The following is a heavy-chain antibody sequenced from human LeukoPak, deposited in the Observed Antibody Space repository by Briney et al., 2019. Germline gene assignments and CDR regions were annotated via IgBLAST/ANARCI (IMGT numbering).Heavy chain of an antibody. J-gene: IGHJ3*02. D-gene: IGHD1-1*01. V-gene: IGHV1-2*04. CDR3: ARDKRSGAPPRYAFDI. CDR2: TNPNSGGT. CDR1: GYTFTGYY. Sequence: ASVKVSCKASGYTFTGYYMHWVRQAPGQGLEWMGWTNPNSGGTNYAQKFQGWVTMTRDTSISTAYMELSRLRSDDTAVYYCARDKRSGAPPRYAFDIWGQGTMVTVSS.